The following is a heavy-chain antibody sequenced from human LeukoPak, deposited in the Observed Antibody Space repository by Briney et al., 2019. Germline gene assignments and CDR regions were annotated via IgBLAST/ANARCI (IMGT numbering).Heavy chain of an antibody. CDR3: AKDREDSSGYYLSFDY. J-gene: IGHJ4*02. V-gene: IGHV3-23*01. CDR1: GFTFSSYA. D-gene: IGHD3-22*01. CDR2: TSGSGAGT. Sequence: GGSLRLSCAASGFTFSSYAMSWVRQAPGKGLEWVSATSGSGAGTYYADSVKGRFTISRDNSKNTLHLQMNSLRAEDTAVYYCAKDREDSSGYYLSFDYWGQGTLATVSS.